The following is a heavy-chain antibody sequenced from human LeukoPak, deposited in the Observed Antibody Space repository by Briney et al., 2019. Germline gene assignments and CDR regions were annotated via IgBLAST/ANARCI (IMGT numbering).Heavy chain of an antibody. Sequence: QPGGSLRLSCAASGFTFSSYGMSWVRQAPGKGLEWVSAISGSGGSTYYADSVKGRFTISRDNSKNTLYLQMNSLRAEDTAVYYCAKVPQSRYCSSTSCYADYWGQGTLVTVSS. J-gene: IGHJ4*02. D-gene: IGHD2-2*01. CDR3: AKVPQSRYCSSTSCYADY. CDR1: GFTFSSYG. CDR2: ISGSGGST. V-gene: IGHV3-23*01.